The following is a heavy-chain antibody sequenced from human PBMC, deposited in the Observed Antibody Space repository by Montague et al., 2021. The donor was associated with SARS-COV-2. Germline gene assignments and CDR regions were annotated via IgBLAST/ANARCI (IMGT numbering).Heavy chain of an antibody. CDR1: GFTFNNYA. CDR2: ISYEGSIQ. Sequence: SLRLSCAASGFTFNNYAMHWVRQAPGQGLEWVAVISYEGSIQYYADSVKGRFAISRDWSKNTLYLQMSSLHQGPIGLPPGTLLQEHLWG. J-gene: IGHJ6*01. CDR3: TLLQEHL. V-gene: IGHV3-33*05.